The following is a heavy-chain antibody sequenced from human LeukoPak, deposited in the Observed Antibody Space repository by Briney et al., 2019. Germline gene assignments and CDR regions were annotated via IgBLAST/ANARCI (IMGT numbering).Heavy chain of an antibody. V-gene: IGHV1-8*01. Sequence: ASVQVSCKASGYTFTSYDINWVRQATGQGLEWMGWMNPNSGNTGYAQKFQGRVTMTRNTSISTAYMELSSLRSEDTAVYYCARGSWFGENFDYWGQGTLVTVSS. CDR3: ARGSWFGENFDY. D-gene: IGHD3-10*01. CDR2: MNPNSGNT. J-gene: IGHJ4*02. CDR1: GYTFTSYD.